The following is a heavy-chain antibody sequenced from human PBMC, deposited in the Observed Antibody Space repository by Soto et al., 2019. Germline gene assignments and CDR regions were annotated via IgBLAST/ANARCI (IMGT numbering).Heavy chain of an antibody. CDR3: ARGYTGGWSRGGYFDY. D-gene: IGHD6-19*01. CDR2: ITSSGTNI. J-gene: IGHJ4*02. CDR1: GFTFSSYE. Sequence: EVQLVESGGGLVQPGGSLRLSCVASGFTFSSYEMNWVRQAPGRGLEWLTHITSSGTNIFYGDSVKGRFTISRDNARNSLSLQMHSLRAEDTAVYYCARGYTGGWSRGGYFDYWGQGALVTVSS. V-gene: IGHV3-48*03.